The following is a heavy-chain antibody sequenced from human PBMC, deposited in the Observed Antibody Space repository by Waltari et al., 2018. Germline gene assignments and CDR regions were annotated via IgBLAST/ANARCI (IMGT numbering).Heavy chain of an antibody. CDR2: IRSKAYGGTT. J-gene: IGHJ4*02. CDR3: TSVYYDFWSGYRRGFDY. D-gene: IGHD3-3*01. CDR1: GFTFGDYA. Sequence: EVQLVESGGGLVQPGRSLRLPCTASGFTFGDYAMSWVRQAPGKGREWVGFIRSKAYGGTTEYAASVKGRFTISRDDSKSIAYLQMNSLKTEDTAVYYCTSVYYDFWSGYRRGFDYWGQGTLVTVSS. V-gene: IGHV3-49*04.